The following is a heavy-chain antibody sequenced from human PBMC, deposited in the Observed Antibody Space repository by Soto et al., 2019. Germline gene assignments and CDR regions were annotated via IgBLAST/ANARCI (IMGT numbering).Heavy chain of an antibody. CDR2: IYYRGDT. Sequence: SETLSLTCTVSGGSISRGDYYWSWIRQPPGKGLEWIGFIYYRGDTYYNPSLKSRLTISLDTSKNQLSLKLSSVTAADTAVYDCASTSYYYDTSGYYYFDYWGQGTLVTVSS. CDR1: GGSISRGDYY. V-gene: IGHV4-30-4*02. J-gene: IGHJ4*02. D-gene: IGHD3-22*01. CDR3: ASTSYYYDTSGYYYFDY.